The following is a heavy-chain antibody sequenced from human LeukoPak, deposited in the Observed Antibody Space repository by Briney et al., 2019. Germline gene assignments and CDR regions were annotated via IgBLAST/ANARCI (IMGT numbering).Heavy chain of an antibody. D-gene: IGHD5-24*01. J-gene: IGHJ3*02. Sequence: GASVKVSCKASGYTFTSYGISWVRQAPGQGLEWMGWISAYNGNTNYAQKLQGRVTMTTDTSTSTAYMELSSLRSDDTAVYYCARDRVTGRWLKSNDAFDIWGQGTMVTVSS. CDR2: ISAYNGNT. V-gene: IGHV1-18*01. CDR3: ARDRVTGRWLKSNDAFDI. CDR1: GYTFTSYG.